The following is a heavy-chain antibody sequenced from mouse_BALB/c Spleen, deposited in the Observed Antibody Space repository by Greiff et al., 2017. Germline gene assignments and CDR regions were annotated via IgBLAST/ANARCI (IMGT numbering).Heavy chain of an antibody. V-gene: IGHV1-9*01. CDR2: ILPGSGST. J-gene: IGHJ3*01. CDR1: GYTFSSYW. D-gene: IGHD4-1*01. Sequence: VQLQQSGAELMKPGASVKISCKATGYTFSSYWIEWVKQRPGHGLEWIGEILPGSGSTNYNEKFKGKATFTADTSSNTAYMQLSSLTSEDSAVYYCARRPNWSWFAYWGQGTLVTVSA. CDR3: ARRPNWSWFAY.